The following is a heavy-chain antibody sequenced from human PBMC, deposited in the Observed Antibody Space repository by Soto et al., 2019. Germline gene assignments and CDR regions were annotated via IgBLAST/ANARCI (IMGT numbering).Heavy chain of an antibody. D-gene: IGHD4-17*01. CDR2: IYYSGST. CDR1: GGSISSGDYY. J-gene: IGHJ4*02. V-gene: IGHV4-30-4*01. CDR3: ASDHYGDYRFDY. Sequence: QVQLQESGPGLVKPSQTLSLTCTVSGGSISSGDYYWSWIRQPPGKGLEWIGYIYYSGSTYYNPSLKSRXXIXVXXSKNQFSLKLSSVTAADTAVYYCASDHYGDYRFDYWGQGTLVTVSS.